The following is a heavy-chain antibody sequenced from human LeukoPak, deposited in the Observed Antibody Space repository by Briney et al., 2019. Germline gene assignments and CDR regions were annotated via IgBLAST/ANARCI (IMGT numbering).Heavy chain of an antibody. CDR1: GGTFSSYA. D-gene: IGHD5-24*01. V-gene: IGHV1-69*13. CDR3: ARTSRGGYLYYFDY. Sequence: GASVKVSCKASGGTFSSYAISWVRQASGQGLEWMGGIIPIFGTANYAQKFQGRVTITADESTSTAYMELSSLRSEDTAVYYCARTSRGGYLYYFDYWGQGTLVTVSS. CDR2: IIPIFGTA. J-gene: IGHJ4*02.